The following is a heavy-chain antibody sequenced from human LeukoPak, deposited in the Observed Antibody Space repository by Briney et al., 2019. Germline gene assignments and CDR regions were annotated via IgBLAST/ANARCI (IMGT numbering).Heavy chain of an antibody. J-gene: IGHJ4*02. D-gene: IGHD4-17*01. Sequence: GGSLRLSCAASGFTFSSYEMNWVRQAPGKGLEWVSYISSSGSTIYYADSVKGRFTISRDNAKNSLYLQMNSLRAEDTAVYYCAREGDYGDYPYWGQRTLVTVSS. CDR2: ISSSGSTI. V-gene: IGHV3-48*03. CDR3: AREGDYGDYPY. CDR1: GFTFSSYE.